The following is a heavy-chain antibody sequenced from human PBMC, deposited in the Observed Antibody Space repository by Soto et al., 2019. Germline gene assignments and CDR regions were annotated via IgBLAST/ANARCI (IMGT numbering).Heavy chain of an antibody. CDR3: VRGDGGYVDH. CDR2: ISAYNGHT. Sequence: QVQLVQSGPEVKKPGASVKVSCKALGYIFTNYGLSWVRQAPGEGPEWMGWISAYNGHTKYAQKIQDRVTITTDTSTTTAYLELRSLRSDDTAVYYCVRGDGGYVDHWGQGALVSVSS. D-gene: IGHD3-3*01. J-gene: IGHJ4*02. CDR1: GYIFTNYG. V-gene: IGHV1-18*01.